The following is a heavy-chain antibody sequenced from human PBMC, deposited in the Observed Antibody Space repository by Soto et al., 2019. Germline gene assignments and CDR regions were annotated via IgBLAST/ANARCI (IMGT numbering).Heavy chain of an antibody. Sequence: SGPTLVNPTQTLTLACDFSGFSLSTNGVGVGWIRQPPGKALEWLALIYWDDDKRYSPSLKDRLSITKDTSKNQVVLTMTNLDPMDTATYYCAHSFQLRIFDFWGPGTLVTVSS. J-gene: IGHJ4*02. D-gene: IGHD3-10*01. CDR1: GFSLSTNGVG. CDR2: IYWDDDK. V-gene: IGHV2-5*02. CDR3: AHSFQLRIFDF.